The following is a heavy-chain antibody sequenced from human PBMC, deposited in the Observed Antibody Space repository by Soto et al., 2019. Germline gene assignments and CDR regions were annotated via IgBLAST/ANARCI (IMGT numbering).Heavy chain of an antibody. CDR1: GFTFSSYG. CDR3: ARGWGYCSSTSCYQDYYYGMDV. CDR2: IWYDGSNK. V-gene: IGHV3-33*01. Sequence: GGSLRLSCAASGFTFSSYGMHWVRQAPGKGLEWVAVIWYDGSNKYYADSVKGRFTISRDNSKNTLYLQMNSLRAEDTAVYYCARGWGYCSSTSCYQDYYYGMDVWGQGTTVTVSS. J-gene: IGHJ6*02. D-gene: IGHD2-2*01.